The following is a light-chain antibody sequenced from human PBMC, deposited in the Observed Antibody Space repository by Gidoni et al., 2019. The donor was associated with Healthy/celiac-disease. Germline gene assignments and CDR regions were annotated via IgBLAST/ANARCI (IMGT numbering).Light chain of an antibody. V-gene: IGLV2-14*03. J-gene: IGLJ2*01. CDR1: SSSVGGYNY. CDR2: DVR. Sequence: QSALTQPASVSGSPGQSITLSCTGTSSSVGGYNYVSWYQQPPGKAPKLMIYDVRNRPSGVSNRFSGSKSGNTASLTISGLQAEDEADYYCSSYTSSSTLEVFGGGTKLNVL. CDR3: SSYTSSSTLEV.